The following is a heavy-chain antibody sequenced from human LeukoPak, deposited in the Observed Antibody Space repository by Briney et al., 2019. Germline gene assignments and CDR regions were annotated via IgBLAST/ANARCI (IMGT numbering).Heavy chain of an antibody. Sequence: GGSLRLSCATSGFTFSSYAMSWIRQAPGKGLEWVSVISGSGSSTYYADSVKGRFTISRDNSKNTLYLQMNSLRVEDTAVYYCAKTPGGYYDILTGYYPFDYWGQGTLVTVSS. CDR2: ISGSGSST. J-gene: IGHJ4*02. CDR3: AKTPGGYYDILTGYYPFDY. V-gene: IGHV3-23*01. D-gene: IGHD3-9*01. CDR1: GFTFSSYA.